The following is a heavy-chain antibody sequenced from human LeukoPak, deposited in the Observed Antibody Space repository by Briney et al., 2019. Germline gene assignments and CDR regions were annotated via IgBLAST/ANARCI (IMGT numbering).Heavy chain of an antibody. V-gene: IGHV1-18*01. CDR2: ISAYNGNT. CDR3: ARDIMYYYDSSGYGDAFDI. D-gene: IGHD3-22*01. CDR1: GYTFTSYG. J-gene: IGHJ3*02. Sequence: ASVKVSCKASGYTFTSYGISWVRQAPGQGLEWMGWISAYNGNTNYAQKLQGRVTMTTDTSTSTAYMELRSLRSDDTAVYYCARDIMYYYDSSGYGDAFDIWGQGTMVTVSS.